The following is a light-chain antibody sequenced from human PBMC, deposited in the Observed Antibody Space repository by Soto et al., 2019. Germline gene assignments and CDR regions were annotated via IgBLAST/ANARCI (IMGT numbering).Light chain of an antibody. J-gene: IGKJ4*01. CDR1: QDIVIY. Sequence: IQLTQSPSSLSASVGDRVTITCRASQDIVIYLAWYQQKPGEAPKLLIYAASTLHGGVPSRFSSSGSGTDFALTITSLQAEDFATYYCQQLRSYPSTFGGGTKVEIK. CDR2: AAS. CDR3: QQLRSYPST. V-gene: IGKV1-9*01.